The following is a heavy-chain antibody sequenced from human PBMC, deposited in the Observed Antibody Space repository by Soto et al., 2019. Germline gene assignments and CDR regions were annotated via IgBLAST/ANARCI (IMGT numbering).Heavy chain of an antibody. CDR1: GYTFTSYG. J-gene: IGHJ6*02. D-gene: IGHD1-1*01. V-gene: IGHV1-18*04. Sequence: ASVKFSCKASGYTFTSYGISWVRQAPGQGLEWMGWISAYNGNTNYAQKLQGRVTMTTDTSTSTAYMELRSLRSDDTAVYYCARDDGTTYYYYYGMDVWGQGTTVTVSS. CDR3: ARDDGTTYYYYYGMDV. CDR2: ISAYNGNT.